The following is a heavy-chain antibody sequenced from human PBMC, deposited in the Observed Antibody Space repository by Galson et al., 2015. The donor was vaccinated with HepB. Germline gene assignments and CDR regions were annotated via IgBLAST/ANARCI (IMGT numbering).Heavy chain of an antibody. CDR1: GYTFTSYG. CDR3: ARDHIAVAGIEGYYYMDV. Sequence: SVKVSCKASGYTFTSYGISWVRQAPGQGLEWMGWISAYNGNTNYAQKLQGRVTMTTDTSTSTAYMELRSLRSDDTAVYYCARDHIAVAGIEGYYYMDVWGKGTTVTVSS. D-gene: IGHD6-19*01. CDR2: ISAYNGNT. V-gene: IGHV1-18*01. J-gene: IGHJ6*03.